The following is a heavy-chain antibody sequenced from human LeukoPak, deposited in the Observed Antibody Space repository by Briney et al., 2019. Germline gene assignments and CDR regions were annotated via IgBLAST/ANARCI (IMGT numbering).Heavy chain of an antibody. CDR3: ARVEQKPRAVCGMDV. D-gene: IGHD6-13*01. CDR2: ISGSGGSI. Sequence: GGSLRLSCAASGFTFSSYAMSWVRQAPGKGLEYVTGISGSGGSIYYADSVKGRFTISRDNAKTSLYLQMNSLRDEDTAMYYCARVEQKPRAVCGMDVWGQGTTVTVSS. J-gene: IGHJ6*02. V-gene: IGHV3-23*01. CDR1: GFTFSSYA.